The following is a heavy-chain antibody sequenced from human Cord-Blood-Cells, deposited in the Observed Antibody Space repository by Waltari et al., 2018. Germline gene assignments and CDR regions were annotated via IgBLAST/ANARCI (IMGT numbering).Heavy chain of an antibody. CDR2: IIPIFGTA. J-gene: IGHJ4*02. V-gene: IGHV1-69*01. CDR1: GGTFSSYA. CDR3: ARDQGGYYYGSGSGTFDY. Sequence: QVQLVQSGAEVKKPGSSVKVSCKASGGTFSSYAISWVRQAPGQGIEWMGGIIPIFGTANYAQKFQGRVTITADESTSTAYMELSSLRSEDTAVYYCARDQGGYYYGSGSGTFDYWGQGTLVTVSS. D-gene: IGHD3-10*01.